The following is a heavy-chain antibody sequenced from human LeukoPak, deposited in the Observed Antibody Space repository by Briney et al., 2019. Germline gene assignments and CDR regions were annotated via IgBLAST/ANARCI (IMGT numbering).Heavy chain of an antibody. Sequence: SETLSLTCAVYGGSFSNYYWSWIRQPPGKGLEWIGEIHQSGSTGYNPSLKSRVIISIDTSKTQFSLNLSSVTAADTAVHYCARQNRGPNYMDVWGKGTTVTISS. J-gene: IGHJ6*03. CDR1: GGSFSNYY. CDR2: IHQSGST. V-gene: IGHV4-34*01. CDR3: ARQNRGPNYMDV. D-gene: IGHD2/OR15-2a*01.